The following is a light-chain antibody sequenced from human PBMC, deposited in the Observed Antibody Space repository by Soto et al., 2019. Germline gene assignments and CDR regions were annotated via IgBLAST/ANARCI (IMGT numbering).Light chain of an antibody. CDR3: QQYNSYPVWT. CDR1: QSIDTY. V-gene: IGKV1-5*03. CDR2: KAS. Sequence: DIQMTQSPSTLSASVGDRVTITCRASQSIDTYLAWYQQKPGKAPKLLISKASTLQSGVPSRFSGSGSGTECTLTISSQQPDDFATYYCQQYNSYPVWTFGQGTKVEI. J-gene: IGKJ1*01.